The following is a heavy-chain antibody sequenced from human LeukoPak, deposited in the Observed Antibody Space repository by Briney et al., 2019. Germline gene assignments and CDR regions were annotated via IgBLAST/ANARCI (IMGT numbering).Heavy chain of an antibody. Sequence: SETLSLTCNVSGDSISYYYWGWIRQPPGKGLEWIGYIYYSGSTYTNYNPSLKSRVTISLDTSKNQFSLKLSSVTAADTAVYYCAGHHPRNTVDFWGQGTLVTVSS. D-gene: IGHD2/OR15-2a*01. J-gene: IGHJ4*02. CDR3: AGHHPRNTVDF. CDR2: IYYSGSTYT. V-gene: IGHV4-59*08. CDR1: GDSISYYY.